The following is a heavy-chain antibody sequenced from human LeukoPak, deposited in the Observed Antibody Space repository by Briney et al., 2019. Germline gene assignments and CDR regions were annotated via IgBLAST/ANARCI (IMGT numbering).Heavy chain of an antibody. J-gene: IGHJ5*02. CDR2: IRGAGYSDAP. D-gene: IGHD2-2*01. Sequence: GGSLRLSCAASGFSFSGSAIHWVRQAPGKGLEWVGRIRGAGYSDAPAYVASVRGRFTISRDDSKSTAYLQMKSLKAEDTAVYYCTVPASGGNWFDPWGPGTLVTVSS. CDR3: TVPASGGNWFDP. CDR1: GFSFSGSA. V-gene: IGHV3-73*01.